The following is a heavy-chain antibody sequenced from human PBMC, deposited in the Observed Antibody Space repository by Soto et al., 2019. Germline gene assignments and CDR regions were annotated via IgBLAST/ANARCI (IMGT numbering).Heavy chain of an antibody. Sequence: ASVKVSCKASGGTFSSYTISWVRQAPGQGLEWMGRIIPILGIANYAQKFQGRVTITADKSTSTAYMELSSLRSEDTAVYYCARDRITMVRGAPGTPAYSSYGTDVWGQGTTVTVSS. D-gene: IGHD3-10*01. V-gene: IGHV1-69*04. CDR1: GGTFSSYT. CDR2: IIPILGIA. J-gene: IGHJ6*02. CDR3: ARDRITMVRGAPGTPAYSSYGTDV.